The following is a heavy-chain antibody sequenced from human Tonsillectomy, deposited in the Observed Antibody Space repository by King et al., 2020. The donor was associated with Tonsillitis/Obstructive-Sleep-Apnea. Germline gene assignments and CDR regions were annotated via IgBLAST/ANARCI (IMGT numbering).Heavy chain of an antibody. Sequence: HGQLVQSGSELKKPGASVKVSCKASGYTFTRYAMNWVRQAPGQGLEWMGWINTNTGNPTYVQGFTGRFVFSLDTSVSTAYLQISSLKAEDTAVYYCASDYGDYRVRRNWFDPGGQGTLVTVSS. CDR2: INTNTGNP. D-gene: IGHD4-17*01. V-gene: IGHV7-4-1*02. J-gene: IGHJ5*02. CDR1: GYTFTRYA. CDR3: ASDYGDYRVRRNWFDP.